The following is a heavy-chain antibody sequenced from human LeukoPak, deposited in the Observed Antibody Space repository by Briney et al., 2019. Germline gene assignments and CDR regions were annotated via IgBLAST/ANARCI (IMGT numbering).Heavy chain of an antibody. CDR1: GGSIRSYY. Sequence: SETLSLTCTVSGGSIRSYYWSWIRQPPGKGLEWIGYIYSDGSTNYNPSLRSRVTMSVDTSKNQFSLKLSSVTAADTALYYCARHPPGYTSGALDYWGQGTLVTVSS. V-gene: IGHV4-59*08. D-gene: IGHD5-18*01. J-gene: IGHJ4*02. CDR3: ARHPPGYTSGALDY. CDR2: IYSDGST.